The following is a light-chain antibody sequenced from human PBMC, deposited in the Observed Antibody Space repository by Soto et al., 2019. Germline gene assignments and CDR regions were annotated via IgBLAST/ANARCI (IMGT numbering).Light chain of an antibody. CDR1: QSVSSN. Sequence: EIVMTQSPATLSVSPGERATLSCRASQSVSSNLAWYQQKPGQAPRLLIYGASTRATGIPARFSGSGSGTALTLTISSLQYEDFAVSYCQQYNNWPYTFGQGTKLEIK. CDR2: GAS. CDR3: QQYNNWPYT. J-gene: IGKJ2*01. V-gene: IGKV3-15*01.